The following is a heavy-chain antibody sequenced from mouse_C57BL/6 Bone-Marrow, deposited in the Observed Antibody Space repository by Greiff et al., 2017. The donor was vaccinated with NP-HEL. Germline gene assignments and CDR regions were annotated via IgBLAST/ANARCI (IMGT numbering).Heavy chain of an antibody. Sequence: EVQGVESGGGLVKPGGSLKLSCAASGFTFSSYAMSWVRQTPEKRLEWVATISDGGSYTYYPDNVKGRFPISRDNAKKNLYLQRSHLKSEDTAMYYCARAYGSSSFAYWGQGTLVTVSA. CDR2: ISDGGSYT. CDR3: ARAYGSSSFAY. CDR1: GFTFSSYA. D-gene: IGHD1-1*01. J-gene: IGHJ3*01. V-gene: IGHV5-4*01.